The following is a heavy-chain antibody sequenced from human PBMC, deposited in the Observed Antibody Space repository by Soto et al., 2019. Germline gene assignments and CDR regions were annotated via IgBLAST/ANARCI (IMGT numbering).Heavy chain of an antibody. Sequence: ASVKVSCKASGYTFINYAMDWVRQAPGQRLEWMGWINAGNGNTKYSQKFQGRVTITRDTSASTAYMELSSLRSEDTAVYYCARDPFEYYYVMDVWGQGTTVTVSS. V-gene: IGHV1-3*01. CDR2: INAGNGNT. CDR3: ARDPFEYYYVMDV. J-gene: IGHJ6*02. D-gene: IGHD3-9*01. CDR1: GYTFINYA.